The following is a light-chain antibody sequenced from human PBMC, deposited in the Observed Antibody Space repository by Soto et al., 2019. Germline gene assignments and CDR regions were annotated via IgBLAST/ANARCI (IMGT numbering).Light chain of an antibody. CDR3: QKYNSATWT. V-gene: IGKV1-27*01. CDR1: QGISSY. Sequence: IRMTTSPSPFSSYTGEIVTIPCRASQGISSYLAWYQQKPGKVPKLLIYAASTLQSGVPSRFSGSGSGTDFTLTISRLKPEDVETYYCQKYNSATWTFAQATKVDIK. CDR2: AAS. J-gene: IGKJ1*01.